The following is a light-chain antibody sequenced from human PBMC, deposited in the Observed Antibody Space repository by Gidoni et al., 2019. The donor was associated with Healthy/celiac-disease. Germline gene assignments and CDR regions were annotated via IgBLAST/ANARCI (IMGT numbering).Light chain of an antibody. CDR2: AAS. V-gene: IGKV1-39*01. CDR1: QSISSY. J-gene: IGKJ2*01. Sequence: DIHMTQSPSSLSASVGDRVIITCRASQSISSYLNWYQQKPGKAPNLLIYAASSLQSGVPSRFSGRGSGTDFTLKISRLQPEDFATYYCKQSYSTPVTFGQGTKLEIK. CDR3: KQSYSTPVT.